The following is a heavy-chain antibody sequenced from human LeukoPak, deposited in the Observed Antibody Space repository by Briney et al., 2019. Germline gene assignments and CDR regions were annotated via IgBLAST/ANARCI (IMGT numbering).Heavy chain of an antibody. CDR3: ARGYYYDSSGHYTDY. Sequence: SETLSLTCTVSGGSISSYYWSWIRQPPGKGLEWIGYIYYSGSTNYNPSLKSRVTISVDTSKNQFSLKLSSVTAADTAVYYCARGYYYDSSGHYTDYWGQGTLVTVSS. J-gene: IGHJ4*02. V-gene: IGHV4-59*01. CDR1: GGSISSYY. CDR2: IYYSGST. D-gene: IGHD3-22*01.